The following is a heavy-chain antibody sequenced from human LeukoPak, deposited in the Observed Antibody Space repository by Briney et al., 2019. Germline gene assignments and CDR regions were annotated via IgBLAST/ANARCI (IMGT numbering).Heavy chain of an antibody. D-gene: IGHD3-22*01. CDR1: GGSISSYY. Sequence: SETLSLTCTVSGGSISSYYWSWIRQPAGKGLEWIGRIYTSGSTNYNPSLKSRVTMSVDTSKNQFPLKVSSVTAADTAVYYCARELRYYDSSGYYRGNYFDYWGQGTLVTVSS. J-gene: IGHJ4*02. CDR3: ARELRYYDSSGYYRGNYFDY. CDR2: IYTSGST. V-gene: IGHV4-4*07.